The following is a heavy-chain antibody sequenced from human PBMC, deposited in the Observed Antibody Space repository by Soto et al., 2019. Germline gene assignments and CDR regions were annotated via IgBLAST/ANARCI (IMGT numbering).Heavy chain of an antibody. CDR2: IIVASSNT. CDR1: GFTFTNSA. D-gene: IGHD2-21*02. V-gene: IGHV1-58*01. Sequence: GASVKVSCKTSGFTFTNSAVQWVRQAPGQRLEWIGWIIVASSNTNYAQKVQERVTITRDMSTNTAYMELSSLRSEDTAVYYCAAEVYSGGDCCHFDYWGQGTLVTVSS. J-gene: IGHJ4*02. CDR3: AAEVYSGGDCCHFDY.